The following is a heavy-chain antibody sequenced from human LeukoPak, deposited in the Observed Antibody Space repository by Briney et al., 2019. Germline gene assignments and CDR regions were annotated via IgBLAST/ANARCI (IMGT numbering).Heavy chain of an antibody. D-gene: IGHD6-13*01. J-gene: IGHJ6*03. V-gene: IGHV3-7*01. CDR1: GFTFSSYS. CDR2: IKQDGSEK. CDR3: ARVKQQLVRLLGRDTTYYYYYMDV. Sequence: QPGGSLRLSCAASGFTFSSYSMNWVRQAPGKGLEWVANIKQDGSEKHYVDSVKGRFTISRDNAKNSLFLQMNSLRAEDTAVYFCARVKQQLVRLLGRDTTYYYYYMDVWGKGTTVTVSS.